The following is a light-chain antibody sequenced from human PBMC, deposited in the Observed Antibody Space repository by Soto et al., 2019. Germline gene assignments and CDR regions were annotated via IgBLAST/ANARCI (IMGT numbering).Light chain of an antibody. CDR1: SSNIGSNY. CDR2: RNN. V-gene: IGLV1-47*01. CDR3: AAWDDRLGVV. Sequence: QSVLTQPPSASGTPGQRVTISCSGSSSNIGSNYVYWYQQLPGTAPKLLIYRNNQRPSGVPDRFSGSKSGTSASLAISGLRYEEEAYYYCAAWDDRLGVVFGGGTKLTVL. J-gene: IGLJ2*01.